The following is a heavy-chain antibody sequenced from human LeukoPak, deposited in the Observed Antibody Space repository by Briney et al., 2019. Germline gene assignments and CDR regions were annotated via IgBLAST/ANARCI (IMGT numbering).Heavy chain of an antibody. CDR1: GFTVSTNY. CDR3: ARSTSYHFDS. CDR2: IYAGGAA. J-gene: IGHJ4*02. D-gene: IGHD2-2*01. V-gene: IGHV3-53*01. Sequence: PGGSLRLSCAASGFTVSTNYLSWVRQAPGKGLEWVSVIYAGGAAYYADYVKGRFTISRDTSNNTLILQMHSLGAEDTAVYYCARSTSYHFDSWGQGTLVTVSS.